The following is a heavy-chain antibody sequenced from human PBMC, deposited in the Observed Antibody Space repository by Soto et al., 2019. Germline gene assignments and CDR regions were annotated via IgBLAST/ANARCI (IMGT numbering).Heavy chain of an antibody. V-gene: IGHV3-23*01. CDR1: GFTFSSYA. D-gene: IGHD6-19*01. CDR3: AKDSSGWSRPLGFDY. CDR2: ISGSGGST. J-gene: IGHJ4*02. Sequence: GGSLRLSCAASGFTFSSYAMSWVRQAPGKGLEWVSAISGSGGSTYYADSVKGRFTISRDNSKNTLYLQMNSLRAEDTAVYYCAKDSSGWSRPLGFDYWGQGTLVTVSS.